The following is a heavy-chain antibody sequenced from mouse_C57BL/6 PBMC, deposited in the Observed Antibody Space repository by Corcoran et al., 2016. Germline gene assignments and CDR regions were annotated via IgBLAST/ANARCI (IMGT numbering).Heavy chain of an antibody. D-gene: IGHD1-1*01. CDR3: ARGGSTVVAPCWYFDV. Sequence: QIQLVQSGPELKKPGETVKISCKASGYTFTTYGMSWVKQAPGKGLKWMGWINTYSGVPTYADDFKGRFAFSLETSASTAYLQINNLKNEDTATYFCARGGSTVVAPCWYFDVWGTGTTVTVSS. CDR2: INTYSGVP. V-gene: IGHV9-3*01. J-gene: IGHJ1*03. CDR1: GYTFTTYG.